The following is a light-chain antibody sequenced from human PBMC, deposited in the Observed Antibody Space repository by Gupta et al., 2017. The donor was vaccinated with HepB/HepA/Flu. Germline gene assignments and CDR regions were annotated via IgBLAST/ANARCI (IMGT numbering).Light chain of an antibody. CDR1: TLSRQY. Sequence: SDELTQPPSVSVSPGPTARITCSGDTLSRQYTYWYQQRPGQAPILIIFQDKERPPGIPERFSASSSGKTASLTISDVQSEDAADYFCQSLDASGRVFGGGTKLTVL. CDR2: QDK. V-gene: IGLV3-25*03. CDR3: QSLDASGRV. J-gene: IGLJ3*02.